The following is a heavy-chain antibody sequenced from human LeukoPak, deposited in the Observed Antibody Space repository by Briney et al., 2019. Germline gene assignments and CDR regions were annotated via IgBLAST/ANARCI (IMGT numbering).Heavy chain of an antibody. CDR3: ARKEGPMVRGVHDAFDI. CDR2: IYYSGST. J-gene: IGHJ3*02. Sequence: PSETLSLTCTVSVGSISSYYGSWIRRPPGKGLEGFGDIYYSGSTNYNPSIKSRVTISVDTSKNQFSLKPSSVTAADTAVYYCARKEGPMVRGVHDAFDIWGQGTMVTVSS. CDR1: VGSISSYY. V-gene: IGHV4-59*01. D-gene: IGHD3-10*01.